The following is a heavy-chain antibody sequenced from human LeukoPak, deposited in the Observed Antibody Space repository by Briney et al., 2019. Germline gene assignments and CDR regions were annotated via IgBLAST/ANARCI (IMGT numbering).Heavy chain of an antibody. CDR1: GGSINSSSYY. Sequence: SETLSLTCTVSGGSINSSSYYWGWVRQPPGKGLEWIGSMYYRGSTYYNPSLKSRVTISVDKSKNQFSLKLSSVTAADTAVYYCARDESAYGSGWLGYWGQGTLVTVSS. J-gene: IGHJ4*02. V-gene: IGHV4-39*07. CDR2: MYYRGST. CDR3: ARDESAYGSGWLGY. D-gene: IGHD6-19*01.